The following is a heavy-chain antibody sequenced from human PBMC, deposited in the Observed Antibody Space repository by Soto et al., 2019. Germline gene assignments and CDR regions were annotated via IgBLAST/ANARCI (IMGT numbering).Heavy chain of an antibody. Sequence: QVQLVQSGAEVKKPGASVKVSCKASGYTFTSYGISWVRQAPGQGLEWMGWISAYNGNTNYAQKLQGRVTMTTDTSTSTAYMELRNLRSDDTAVYYCAREVYCSSTSCSPYFDYWGQGTLVTVSS. CDR2: ISAYNGNT. J-gene: IGHJ4*02. D-gene: IGHD2-2*01. CDR3: AREVYCSSTSCSPYFDY. V-gene: IGHV1-18*01. CDR1: GYTFTSYG.